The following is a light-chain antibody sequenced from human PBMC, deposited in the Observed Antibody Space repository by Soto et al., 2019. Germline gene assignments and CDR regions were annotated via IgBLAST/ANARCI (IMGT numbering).Light chain of an antibody. CDR3: QSYDNSLSGSWV. J-gene: IGLJ3*02. V-gene: IGLV1-44*01. Sequence: QSVLTQPPSASGTPGQRVTISCSGSSSNIGSNAVNWYQQFPGTAPKLLFFRDSQRPSGVPDRFSGSKSGTSASLAISGLQSEDEADYYCQSYDNSLSGSWVFGGGTKLTVL. CDR2: RDS. CDR1: SSNIGSNA.